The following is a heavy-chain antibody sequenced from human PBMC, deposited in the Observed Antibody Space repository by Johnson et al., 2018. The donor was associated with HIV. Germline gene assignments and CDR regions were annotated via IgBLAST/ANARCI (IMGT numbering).Heavy chain of an antibody. J-gene: IGHJ3*02. Sequence: QVQLVESGGGVVQPGRSLRLSCVASGFTFSSYGMDWVRQAPGKGLEWVAVISYDGSNKYYADSVKGRFTISRDNSKNTLYLQMNSLRAEDTAGYYCAKSGFSGSYQGAYDIWGQGTMVTVSS. CDR1: GFTFSSYG. CDR3: AKSGFSGSYQGAYDI. V-gene: IGHV3-30*18. D-gene: IGHD1-26*01. CDR2: ISYDGSNK.